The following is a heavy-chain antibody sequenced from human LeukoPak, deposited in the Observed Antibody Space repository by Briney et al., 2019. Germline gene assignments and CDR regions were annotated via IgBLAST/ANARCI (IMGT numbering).Heavy chain of an antibody. CDR1: GGSISSYY. CDR2: IYYSGST. J-gene: IGHJ4*02. Sequence: PSETLSLTCTVSGGSISSYYWSWIRQPPGKVLEWIGYIYYSGSTNYNPSLKGRVTISVDTSMNQFSLKLSSVTAADTAVYYCAREGALVGVDYWGQGTLVTVSS. V-gene: IGHV4-59*01. CDR3: AREGALVGVDY. D-gene: IGHD3-16*01.